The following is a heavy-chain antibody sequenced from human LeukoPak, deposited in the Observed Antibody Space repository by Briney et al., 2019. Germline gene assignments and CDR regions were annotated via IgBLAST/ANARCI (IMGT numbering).Heavy chain of an antibody. J-gene: IGHJ4*02. CDR1: GFTFSSYA. CDR2: ISGSGGST. D-gene: IGHD2-15*01. V-gene: IGHV3-23*01. Sequence: GGSLRLSCAASGFTFSSYAMSWVRQAPGKGLEWVSAISGSGGSTYYADSVKGRFTISRDNSKNTLYLQMNSLRAEDTAVYYCAKGSIVVVVAATAHFDYWGQGNLVTVSS. CDR3: AKGSIVVVVAATAHFDY.